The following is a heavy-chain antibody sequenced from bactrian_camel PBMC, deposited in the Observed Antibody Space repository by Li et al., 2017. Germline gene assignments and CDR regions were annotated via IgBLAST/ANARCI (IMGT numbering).Heavy chain of an antibody. Sequence: QVQLVESGGGSVQAGGSLKLSCEASGYVFNEHCMAWFRRLPGQEREGVAAIAGDGKTDYADSVKGRATISRDGAKNIITLQMHSLKPEDTATYYCAADLVTDEPSLVEREYYYWGQGTQVTVS. CDR1: GYVFNEHC. CDR2: IAGDGKT. V-gene: IGHV3S53*01. J-gene: IGHJ4*01. D-gene: IGHD1*01. CDR3: AADLVTDEPSLVEREYYY.